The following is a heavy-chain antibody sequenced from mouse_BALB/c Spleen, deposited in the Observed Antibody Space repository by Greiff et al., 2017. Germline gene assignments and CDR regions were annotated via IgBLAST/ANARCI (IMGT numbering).Heavy chain of an antibody. CDR1: GYSITSGYY. J-gene: IGHJ1*01. D-gene: IGHD2-2*01. Sequence: VQLKESGPGLVKPSQSLSLTCSVTGYSITSGYYWNWIRQFPGNKLEWMGYISYDGSNNYNPSLKNRISITRDTSKNQFFLKLNSVTTEDTATYYCARADGYDGYWYFDVWGAGTTVTVSS. V-gene: IGHV3-6*02. CDR3: ARADGYDGYWYFDV. CDR2: ISYDGSN.